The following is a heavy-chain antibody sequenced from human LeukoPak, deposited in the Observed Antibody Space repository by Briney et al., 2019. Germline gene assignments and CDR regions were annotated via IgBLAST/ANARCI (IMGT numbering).Heavy chain of an antibody. Sequence: GGSLRLSCAASGFSFSSYAMSWVRQPPGKGLEWVSEISGSGGSTYNPDSLKARFTISKNNTNNTMYLQMNSLRGEDRAVYYCALIVATMGKFDYWGQGTLVTVSS. D-gene: IGHD5-12*01. J-gene: IGHJ4*02. CDR2: ISGSGGST. CDR3: ALIVATMGKFDY. CDR1: GFSFSSYA. V-gene: IGHV3-23*01.